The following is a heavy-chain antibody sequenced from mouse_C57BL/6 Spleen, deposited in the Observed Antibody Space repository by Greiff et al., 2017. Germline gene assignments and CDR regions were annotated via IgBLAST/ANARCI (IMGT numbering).Heavy chain of an antibody. Sequence: QVQLQQSGTELVKPGASVKLSCKASGYTFTSYWMHWVKQRPGQGLEWIGNINPSNGGTNYNEKFKSKATLTVDKSSSTAYMQLSSLTSEDSAVYYCARKGYYRGGAMDYWGQGTSVTVSS. J-gene: IGHJ4*01. CDR3: ARKGYYRGGAMDY. CDR1: GYTFTSYW. CDR2: INPSNGGT. V-gene: IGHV1-53*01. D-gene: IGHD2-3*01.